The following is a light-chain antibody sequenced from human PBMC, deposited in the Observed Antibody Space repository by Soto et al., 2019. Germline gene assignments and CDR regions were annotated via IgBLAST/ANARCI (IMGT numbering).Light chain of an antibody. V-gene: IGLV2-23*01. J-gene: IGLJ2*01. CDR1: SSDVGSYNL. CDR3: CSYAGSSTSVV. Sequence: QSALTQPASVSGSPGQSITISCTGTSSDVGSYNLGSWYQQHPGKAPKLMIYEGSKRPSGVSNRFSGSKSGNTASLTISGLQAEDEAYYYCCSYAGSSTSVVFGGGTQLTVL. CDR2: EGS.